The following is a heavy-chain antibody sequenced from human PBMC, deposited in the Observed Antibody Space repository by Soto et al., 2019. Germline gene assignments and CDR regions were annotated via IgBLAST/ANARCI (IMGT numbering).Heavy chain of an antibody. CDR3: ARDYPGNGIEF. CDR1: GFAFNKYW. D-gene: IGHD1-1*01. V-gene: IGHV3-74*01. Sequence: EVQLVESGGGLVQPGGSLRLSCAASGFAFNKYWMHWVRQAPGKGLVWVSHIDTDVSRTTYADSVMGRFTISRDNAKNAVYLQMNSLRGEDTAVYYCARDYPGNGIEFWGQGTLVTVSS. CDR2: IDTDVSRT. J-gene: IGHJ4*02.